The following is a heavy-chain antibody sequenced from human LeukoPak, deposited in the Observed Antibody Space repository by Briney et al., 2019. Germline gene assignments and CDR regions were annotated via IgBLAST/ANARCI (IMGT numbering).Heavy chain of an antibody. CDR2: AYYSGST. CDR3: ASFGCCSGGSCYPPGY. D-gene: IGHD2-15*01. J-gene: IGHJ4*02. Sequence: PSETLSLTCTVSGGSITSSSYYWGWIRQPPGKGLEWIGSAYYSGSTYYNPSLKSRVIISGDTSKNQFSLKMTSVTAADTAMYYCASFGCCSGGSCYPPGYWGQGTLVIVSS. CDR1: GGSITSSSYY. V-gene: IGHV4-39*01.